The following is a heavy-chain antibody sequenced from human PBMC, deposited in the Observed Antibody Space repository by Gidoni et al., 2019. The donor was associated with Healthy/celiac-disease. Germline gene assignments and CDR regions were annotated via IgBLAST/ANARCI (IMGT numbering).Heavy chain of an antibody. CDR1: GGTFSSYA. D-gene: IGHD3-22*01. J-gene: IGHJ4*02. CDR3: ARVGFGYHDSSGYRY. Sequence: QVQLVQSGAEVKKPGSSVKVSCKASGGTFSSYAISWVRQAPGQGLEWMGRIIPILGIANYAQKFQGRVTITADKSTSTAYMELSSLRSEDTAVYYCARVGFGYHDSSGYRYWGQGTLVTVSS. CDR2: IIPILGIA. V-gene: IGHV1-69*04.